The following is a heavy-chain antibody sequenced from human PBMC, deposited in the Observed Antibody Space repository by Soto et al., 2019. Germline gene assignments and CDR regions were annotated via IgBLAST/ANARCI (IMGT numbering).Heavy chain of an antibody. V-gene: IGHV1-24*01. J-gene: IGHJ3*02. CDR3: ATGKWELLNDAFDI. Sequence: ASVKVSCKVSGYTLTELSMHWVRQAPGKGLEWMGGFDPEYGETIYAQKFQGRVTMTEDTSTDTAYMELSSLRSEDTAVYYCATGKWELLNDAFDIWGQGTMVTVSS. D-gene: IGHD1-26*01. CDR2: FDPEYGET. CDR1: GYTLTELS.